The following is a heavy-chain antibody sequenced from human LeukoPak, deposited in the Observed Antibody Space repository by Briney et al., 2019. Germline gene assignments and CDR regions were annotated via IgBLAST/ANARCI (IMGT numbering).Heavy chain of an antibody. Sequence: SQTLSLTCTVSSGSISSGSYYWSWIRQPAGKGLEWIGRIYTSGSTNYNPSLKSRVTISVDTSKNQFSLKLSSVTAADTAVYYCARVDVDTAMAYFDYWGQGTLVTVSS. J-gene: IGHJ4*02. D-gene: IGHD5-18*01. CDR1: SGSISSGSYY. V-gene: IGHV4-61*02. CDR3: ARVDVDTAMAYFDY. CDR2: IYTSGST.